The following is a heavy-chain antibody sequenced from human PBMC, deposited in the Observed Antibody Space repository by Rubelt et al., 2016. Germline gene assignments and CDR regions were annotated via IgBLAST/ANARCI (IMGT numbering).Heavy chain of an antibody. CDR1: GYTFTSYG. CDR2: ISAYNDDT. D-gene: IGHD6-13*01. CDR3: ARVFSGTSVGGLDP. Sequence: QLQLVQSGAEVKKPGASVKVSCKASGYTFTSYGISWVRQAPGQGLEWMDWISAYNDDTKYAQKFQGRVTMTTDTSTSTAYMELRSLRSDDTAVYYCARVFSGTSVGGLDPWGQGTLVTVSS. J-gene: IGHJ5*02. V-gene: IGHV1-18*01.